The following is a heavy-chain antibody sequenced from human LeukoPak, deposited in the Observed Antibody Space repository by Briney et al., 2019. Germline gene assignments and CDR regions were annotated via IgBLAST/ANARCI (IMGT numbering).Heavy chain of an antibody. CDR3: ARDRGRYYYGSGSYSGPDY. CDR1: GFTFSSYA. D-gene: IGHD3-10*01. J-gene: IGHJ4*02. Sequence: GGSLRLSCAASGFTFSSYAMHWVRQAPGKGLEWVAVISYDGSNRYYADSVKGRFTISRDNSKNTLYLQMNSLRAEDTAVYYCARDRGRYYYGSGSYSGPDYWGQGTLVTASS. V-gene: IGHV3-30*04. CDR2: ISYDGSNR.